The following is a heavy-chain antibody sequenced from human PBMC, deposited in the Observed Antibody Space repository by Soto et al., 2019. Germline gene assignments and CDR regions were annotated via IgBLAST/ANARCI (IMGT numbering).Heavy chain of an antibody. D-gene: IGHD6-19*01. CDR2: IWNHGRED. J-gene: IGHJ4*02. Sequence: QVHLVESGGGVVQPGRSLRLSCAASGFTFSTYGMHWVRQAPGKGLEWVALIWNHGREDSYADSVKGRFTISRDNSKNSLYLQMKSLRADDTAVYYCVRGPWLVGDVTSFDYWGQGTLVTVSS. V-gene: IGHV3-33*01. CDR1: GFTFSTYG. CDR3: VRGPWLVGDVTSFDY.